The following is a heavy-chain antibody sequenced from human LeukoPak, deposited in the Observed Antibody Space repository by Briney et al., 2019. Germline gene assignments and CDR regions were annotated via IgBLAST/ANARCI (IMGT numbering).Heavy chain of an antibody. CDR1: GGSFSGYY. CDR3: ARGDYYGSGSYWNWFDP. CDR2: IYYSGST. V-gene: IGHV4-59*01. D-gene: IGHD3-10*01. Sequence: SETLSLTCAVYGGSFSGYYWSWIRQPPGKGLEWIGYIYYSGSTNYNPSLKSRVTISVDTSKNQFSLKLSSVTAADTAVYYCARGDYYGSGSYWNWFDPWGQGTLVTVSS. J-gene: IGHJ5*02.